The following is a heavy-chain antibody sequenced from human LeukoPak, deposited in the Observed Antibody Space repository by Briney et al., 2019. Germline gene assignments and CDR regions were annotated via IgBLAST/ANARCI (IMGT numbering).Heavy chain of an antibody. CDR2: IYYTGNI. D-gene: IGHD5-12*01. CDR1: DYSISSSNF. Sequence: SDTLSLTCAVSDYSISSSNFWGWIRQPPGKGLEWIAYIYYTGNIYYNPSLKSRVTMSIDTSKNQFSLKLTSVTAADTAVYYCACQWLRFPYYYYMDVWGKGTTVTISS. CDR3: ACQWLRFPYYYYMDV. V-gene: IGHV4-28*05. J-gene: IGHJ6*03.